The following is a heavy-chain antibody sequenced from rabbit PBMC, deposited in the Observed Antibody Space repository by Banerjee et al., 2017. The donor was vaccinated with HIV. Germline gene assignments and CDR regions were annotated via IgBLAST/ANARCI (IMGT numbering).Heavy chain of an antibody. V-gene: IGHV1S40*01. D-gene: IGHD8-1*01. Sequence: GFSFSNKYVMCWVRQAPGKGLEWIACINTSSGNTVYATWAKGRFTISKTSSTTVTLQMTSLTAADTATYFCARRDYGSSTYYDLWGPGTLVTVS. J-gene: IGHJ4*01. CDR1: GFSFSNKYV. CDR2: INTSSGNT. CDR3: ARRDYGSSTYYDL.